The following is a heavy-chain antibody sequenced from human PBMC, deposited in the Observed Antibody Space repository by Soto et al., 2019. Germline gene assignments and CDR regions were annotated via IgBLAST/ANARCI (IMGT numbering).Heavy chain of an antibody. CDR3: AKDDSSGYYPDAFAI. Sequence: GGSVRLSCAASGFTFSSYGMHWVRQAPGKGLEWVAVISYDGSNKYYADSVKGRFTISRDNSKNRLYLQMNSLRAEDTAVYYCAKDDSSGYYPDAFAIWGQGTMVTVSS. D-gene: IGHD3-22*01. J-gene: IGHJ3*02. V-gene: IGHV3-30*18. CDR1: GFTFSSYG. CDR2: ISYDGSNK.